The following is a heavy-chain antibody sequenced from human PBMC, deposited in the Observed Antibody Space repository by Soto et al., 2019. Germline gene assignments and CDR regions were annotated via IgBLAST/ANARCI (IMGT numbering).Heavy chain of an antibody. D-gene: IGHD2-21*01. V-gene: IGHV3-11*01. CDR1: GFTFSDDY. CDR2: ISGTGSTT. Sequence: QVQLVESGGGLVKPGGSLRLSCVGSGFTFSDDYIMWIRQAPGKGLEWVSYISGTGSTTYYTDSVKGRFTISRDNAKNTLYLQMSHLGAEDTAVYYFARRGSAYTWFDPWGQGTLVTVSS. CDR3: ARRGSAYTWFDP. J-gene: IGHJ5*02.